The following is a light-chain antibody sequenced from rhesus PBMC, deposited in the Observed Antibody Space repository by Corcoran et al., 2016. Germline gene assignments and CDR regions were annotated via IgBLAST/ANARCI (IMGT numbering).Light chain of an antibody. CDR1: QDINKE. J-gene: IGKJ2*01. V-gene: IGKV1-94*01. CDR3: LQDYTTPYS. CDR2: AAS. Sequence: DIQMTQSPSSLSASVGDRVTVTCRASQDINKELSWYQQTPGKAPTLLIYAASNLQQGVSSRFSGSGSGTDYTLTISSLQPEDVATYYCLQDYTTPYSFGQGTKVEIK.